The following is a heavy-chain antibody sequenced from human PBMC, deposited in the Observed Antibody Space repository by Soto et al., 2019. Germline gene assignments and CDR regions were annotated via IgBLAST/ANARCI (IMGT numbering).Heavy chain of an antibody. Sequence: DVQLLESGGGLVQPGGSLRLSCAASAFTFSNYAMTWVRQAPGKGLEWVSTITGSGETTYYGDSVKGRFTISRDNSKDTMYLQMNNLRAEDTAVYYCAKSRIGAAHYGDYWGQGTLVTVSS. CDR3: AKSRIGAAHYGDY. CDR1: AFTFSNYA. D-gene: IGHD3-16*01. V-gene: IGHV3-23*01. CDR2: ITGSGETT. J-gene: IGHJ4*02.